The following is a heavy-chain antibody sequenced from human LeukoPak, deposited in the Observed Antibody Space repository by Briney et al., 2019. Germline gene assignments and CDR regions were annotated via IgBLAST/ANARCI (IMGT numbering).Heavy chain of an antibody. V-gene: IGHV3-48*02. CDR3: ARSVSIAAAGSFDY. J-gene: IGHJ4*02. D-gene: IGHD6-13*01. CDR2: ISSSSSTI. CDR1: GFTFSSYS. Sequence: GGSLRLSCAAAGFTFSSYSMNWVRQAPGKGLEWVSYISSSSSTIYYADSVKGRFTIPRDNAKNSLYLQMNSLRDEDTAVYYCARSVSIAAAGSFDYWGQGTLVTVSS.